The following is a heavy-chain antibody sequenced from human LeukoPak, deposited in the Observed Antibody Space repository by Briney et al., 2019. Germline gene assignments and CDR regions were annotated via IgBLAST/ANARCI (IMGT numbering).Heavy chain of an antibody. D-gene: IGHD3-9*01. CDR1: GFTFSSYA. V-gene: IGHV3-23*01. Sequence: PGGSLRLSCAASGFTFSSYAMSWVRQPPGKGLEWVPTISGSGGSTYYADSVKGRFTISRDNSKNTLYLQMNSLRAEDTAVYYCAHLGYDILTGYYNWGQGTLVFVSS. J-gene: IGHJ4*02. CDR2: ISGSGGST. CDR3: AHLGYDILTGYYN.